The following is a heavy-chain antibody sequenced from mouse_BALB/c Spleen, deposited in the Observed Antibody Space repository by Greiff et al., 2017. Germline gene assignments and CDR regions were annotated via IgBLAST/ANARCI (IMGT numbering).Heavy chain of an antibody. CDR2: INPSSGYT. J-gene: IGHJ1*01. CDR3: AGSHYCGSSYGYFDV. Sequence: VQVVESAAELARPGASVKMSCKASGYTFTSYTMHWVKQRPGQGLEWIGYINPSSGYTEYNQKFKDKTTLTADKSSSTAYMQLSSLTSEDSAVYYCAGSHYCGSSYGYFDVWGAGTTVTVSS. V-gene: IGHV1-4*02. CDR1: GYTFTSYT. D-gene: IGHD1-1*01.